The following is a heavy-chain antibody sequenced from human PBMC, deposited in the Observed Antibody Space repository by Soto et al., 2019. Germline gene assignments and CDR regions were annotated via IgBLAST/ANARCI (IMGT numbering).Heavy chain of an antibody. D-gene: IGHD6-19*01. Sequence: QMQLQESGPRLVKPSETLSLTCAVSSASISSEQRWSWVRQPPGKGLEWIGEIHHSGSTNNNPSLKSRVTRSVDKSKNQFSLNLSSVTAADTAVYYWARSFGWYAIDQWGQGTLVTVSS. CDR3: ARSFGWYAIDQ. J-gene: IGHJ4*02. V-gene: IGHV4-4*02. CDR1: SASISSEQR. CDR2: IHHSGST.